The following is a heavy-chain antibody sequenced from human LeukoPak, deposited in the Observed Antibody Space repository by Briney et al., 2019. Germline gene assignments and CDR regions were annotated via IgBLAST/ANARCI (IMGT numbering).Heavy chain of an antibody. CDR1: GYTFTGCY. V-gene: IGHV1-2*06. Sequence: EASVKVSCKASGYTFTGCYMHWVRQAPGQGLEWMGRINPNSGGTNYAQKFQGRVTMTRDTSISTAYMELSRLRSDDTAVYYCARAYTWIQLWLYAYWGQGTLVTVSS. J-gene: IGHJ4*02. CDR3: ARAYTWIQLWLYAY. CDR2: INPNSGGT. D-gene: IGHD5-18*01.